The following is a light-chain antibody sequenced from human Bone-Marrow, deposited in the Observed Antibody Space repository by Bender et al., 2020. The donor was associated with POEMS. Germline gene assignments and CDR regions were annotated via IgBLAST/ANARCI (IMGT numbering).Light chain of an antibody. CDR2: DVS. V-gene: IGLV2-14*01. J-gene: IGLJ2*01. CDR1: SDVGDYES. CDR3: SSYTSTNTYVI. Sequence: QSALTQPASVSGSPGQLITISCTEASDVGDYESVSWYQQHPGKAPQLMIYDVSNRPSGVSDRFSGSKSGNTASLTISGLQAGDEADYFCSSYTSTNTYVIFGGGTKLTVL.